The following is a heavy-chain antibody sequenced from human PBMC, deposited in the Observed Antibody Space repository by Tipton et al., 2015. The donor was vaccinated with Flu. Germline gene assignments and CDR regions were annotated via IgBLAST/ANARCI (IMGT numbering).Heavy chain of an antibody. V-gene: IGHV4-34*09. D-gene: IGHD1-26*01. J-gene: IGHJ3*01. CDR3: ARVGWGDLDAFDV. CDR1: GGSFRGYY. Sequence: TLSLTCAVYGGSFRGYYWTWIRQPPGKGLEWIGEINDVGSTNYNPSLKSRVTISRDTSKNQFSLKLTSVTATDAAVYYCARVGWGDLDAFDVWGQGTMVSVSS. CDR2: INDVGST.